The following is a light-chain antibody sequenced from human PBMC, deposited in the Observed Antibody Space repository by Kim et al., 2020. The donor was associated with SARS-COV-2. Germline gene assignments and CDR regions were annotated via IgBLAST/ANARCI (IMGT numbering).Light chain of an antibody. Sequence: TVTIAGTGNSGDVGDATSVSWSQQPPGKAPKLMIYEVTKRPSGVPDRFSGSKSGNTASLTVSGLQAEDEAEYYCSSYAGSNNYVSGTGTKVTVL. V-gene: IGLV2-8*01. CDR3: SSYAGSNNYV. J-gene: IGLJ1*01. CDR2: EVT. CDR1: SGDVGDATS.